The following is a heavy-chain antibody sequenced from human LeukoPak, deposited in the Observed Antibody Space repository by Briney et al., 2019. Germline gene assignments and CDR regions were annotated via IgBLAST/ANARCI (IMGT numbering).Heavy chain of an antibody. CDR1: GFTFSDYY. Sequence: LRLSCAASGFTFSDYYMSWIRQPPGKGLEWIGSIYYSGSTYYNPSLKSRVTISVDTSKNQFSLKLSSVTAADTAVYYCAREEATTDMVKDYWGQGTLVTVSS. CDR2: IYYSGST. J-gene: IGHJ4*02. D-gene: IGHD5-18*01. V-gene: IGHV4-38-2*02. CDR3: AREEATTDMVKDY.